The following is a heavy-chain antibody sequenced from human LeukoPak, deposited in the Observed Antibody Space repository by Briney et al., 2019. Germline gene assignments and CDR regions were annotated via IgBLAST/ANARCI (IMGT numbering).Heavy chain of an antibody. D-gene: IGHD3-22*01. CDR1: GFTFSSYS. V-gene: IGHV3-21*01. J-gene: IGHJ4*02. CDR3: ARGMYYYDSSGYGGFDY. CDR2: ISSSSSYI. Sequence: GGSLRLSCAASGFTFSSYSMNWVRQAPGKGLEWVSSISSSSSYIYYADSVKGRFTISRDNAKNSLYLQMNSLRAEDTAVYYCARGMYYYDSSGYGGFDYWGQGTLVTVSS.